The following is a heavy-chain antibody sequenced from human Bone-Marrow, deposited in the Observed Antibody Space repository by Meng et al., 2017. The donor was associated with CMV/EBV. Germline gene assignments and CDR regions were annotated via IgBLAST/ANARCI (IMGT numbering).Heavy chain of an antibody. J-gene: IGHJ3*02. V-gene: IGHV4-39*07. Sequence: SETLSLTCTVSGGSISSSSYYWGWIRQPPGKGLEWIGSIYYSGSTYYNPSLKSRVTISVDTSKNQFSLKLSSVTAADTAVYYCARDRLTQDYYSSGYYRDAFDIWGQGTMVTVSS. CDR2: IYYSGST. CDR3: ARDRLTQDYYSSGYYRDAFDI. CDR1: GGSISSSSYY. D-gene: IGHD3-22*01.